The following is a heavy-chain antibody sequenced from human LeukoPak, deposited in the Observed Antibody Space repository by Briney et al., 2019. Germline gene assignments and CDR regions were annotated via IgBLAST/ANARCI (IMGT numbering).Heavy chain of an antibody. CDR3: AREKGYSAYNWFDP. CDR2: INHSGST. D-gene: IGHD3-22*01. Sequence: SETLSLTCAVYGGSFSGYYWSWIRQPPGKGLEWIGEINHSGSTNYNPSLKSRVTISVDTSKNQFSLKLSSVTAADTAVYYCAREKGYSAYNWFDPWGQGTLVTVSS. CDR1: GGSFSGYY. V-gene: IGHV4-34*01. J-gene: IGHJ5*02.